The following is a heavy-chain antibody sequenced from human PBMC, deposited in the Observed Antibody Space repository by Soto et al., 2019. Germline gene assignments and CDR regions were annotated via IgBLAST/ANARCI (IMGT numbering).Heavy chain of an antibody. CDR2: IYYSGST. Sequence: SETLSLTCTVSGGSISSSSYYWGWIRQPPGKGLEWIGSIYYSGSTYYNPPLKSRVTISVDTSKNQFSLKLSSVTAADTAVYYCARGSNRIAARRGWFDPWGQGTLVTVSS. D-gene: IGHD6-6*01. CDR3: ARGSNRIAARRGWFDP. J-gene: IGHJ5*02. V-gene: IGHV4-39*07. CDR1: GGSISSSSYY.